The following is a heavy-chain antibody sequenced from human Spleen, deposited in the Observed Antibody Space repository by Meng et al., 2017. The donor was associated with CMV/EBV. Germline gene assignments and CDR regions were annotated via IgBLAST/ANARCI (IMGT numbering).Heavy chain of an antibody. V-gene: IGHV3-23*01. CDR1: RFIFSTYA. D-gene: IGHD4-23*01. CDR3: ARAAVGGNDGFDY. CDR2: ISGNSGSI. J-gene: IGHJ4*02. Sequence: GESLKISCAASRFIFSTYAMSWVRQAPGKGLEWVSAISGNSGSIFYADSVRGRFTISRDNAKNSLYLQMNSLTAEDTAVYYCARAAVGGNDGFDYWGQGTLVTVSS.